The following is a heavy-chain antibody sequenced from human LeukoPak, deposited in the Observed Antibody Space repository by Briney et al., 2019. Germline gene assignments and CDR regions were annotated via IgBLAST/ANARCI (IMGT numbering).Heavy chain of an antibody. J-gene: IGHJ4*02. CDR3: ARLGITMVKYYFDY. CDR1: GFTFSSYG. V-gene: IGHV3-30*02. Sequence: GGSLRLSCAASGFTFSSYGMHWVRQAPGKGLEWVAFIRYDGSNKYYADSVKGRFTISRDNAKNSLYLQMNSLRAEDTAVYYCARLGITMVKYYFDYWGQGTLVTVSS. CDR2: IRYDGSNK. D-gene: IGHD3-10*01.